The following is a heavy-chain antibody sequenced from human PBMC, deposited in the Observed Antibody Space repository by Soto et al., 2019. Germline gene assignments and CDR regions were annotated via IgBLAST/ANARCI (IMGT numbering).Heavy chain of an antibody. D-gene: IGHD3-22*01. CDR2: INPGNGNT. Sequence: ASLKVSCKATGYTFPSYGINWVRQAPGRGLEWMGWINPGNGNTKYSQQFQGRVIIDRDTSASTAYMELSSLRSEDTAVYYCARGGYFDSSNYLAYWGLGTLVTVSS. V-gene: IGHV1-3*01. J-gene: IGHJ4*02. CDR3: ARGGYFDSSNYLAY. CDR1: GYTFPSYG.